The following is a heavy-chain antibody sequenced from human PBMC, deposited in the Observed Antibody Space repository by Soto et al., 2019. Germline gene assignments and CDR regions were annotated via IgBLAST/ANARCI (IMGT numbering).Heavy chain of an antibody. V-gene: IGHV1-18*01. Sequence: ASVKVSCKASGYTFTSYGISWVRQAPGQGLEWMGWIRAYNGNTNYAQKLQGRVTMTTDRSTSTAYMELRSLRSDDTAVYYCARVIYSGYDLADAFDIWGQGTMVTVSS. D-gene: IGHD5-12*01. CDR1: GYTFTSYG. J-gene: IGHJ3*02. CDR2: IRAYNGNT. CDR3: ARVIYSGYDLADAFDI.